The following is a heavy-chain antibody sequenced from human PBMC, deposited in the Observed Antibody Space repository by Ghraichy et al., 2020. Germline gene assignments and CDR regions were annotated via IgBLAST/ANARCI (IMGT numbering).Heavy chain of an antibody. D-gene: IGHD6-13*01. CDR3: ASQGAAASDY. Sequence: SETLSLTCTVSGGSISSSSYYWGWIRQPPGKGLEWIGSIYYSGSTYYNPSLKSRVTISVDTSKNQFSLKLSSVTAADTAVYYCASQGAAASDYWGQGTLVTVSS. CDR1: GGSISSSSYY. CDR2: IYYSGST. J-gene: IGHJ4*02. V-gene: IGHV4-39*01.